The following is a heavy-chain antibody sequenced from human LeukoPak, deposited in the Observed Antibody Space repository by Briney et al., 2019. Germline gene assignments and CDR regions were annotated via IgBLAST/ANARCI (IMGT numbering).Heavy chain of an antibody. J-gene: IGHJ5*02. CDR2: INAGNGNT. CDR3: ARDYDILTGYYRAPNWFDP. V-gene: IGHV1-3*01. Sequence: GASVKVSCKASGYTFTSHAMHWVRQAPGQRLEWMGWINAGNGNTKYSQKFQGRVTITRDTSASTAYMELSSLRSEDTAVYYCARDYDILTGYYRAPNWFDPWGQGTLVTVSS. D-gene: IGHD3-9*01. CDR1: GYTFTSHA.